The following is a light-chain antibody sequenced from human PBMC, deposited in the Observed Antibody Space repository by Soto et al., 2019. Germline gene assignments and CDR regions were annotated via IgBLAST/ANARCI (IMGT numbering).Light chain of an antibody. Sequence: DIQMTHSPSTLSASVGDRVTITCRASQSISSWLGWYQQKPGKAPKLLIYDASSLESGVPSRFSGSGSGTEFTLTISSLQADDFETYYCQQYTLFAQGTKLDIK. J-gene: IGKJ1*01. CDR3: QQYTL. CDR1: QSISSW. V-gene: IGKV1-5*01. CDR2: DAS.